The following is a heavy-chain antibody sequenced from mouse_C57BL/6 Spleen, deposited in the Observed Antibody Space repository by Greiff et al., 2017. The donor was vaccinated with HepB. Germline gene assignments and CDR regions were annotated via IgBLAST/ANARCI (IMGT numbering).Heavy chain of an antibody. CDR2: IDPSDSYT. CDR3: ARLDYDYDVGFAY. D-gene: IGHD2-4*01. V-gene: IGHV1-59*01. Sequence: QVQLKQSGAELVRPGTSVKLSCKASGYTFTSYWMHWVKQRPGQGLEWIGVIDPSDSYTNYNQKFKGKATLTVDTSSSTAYMQLSSLTSEDSAVYYCARLDYDYDVGFAYWGQGTLVTVSA. J-gene: IGHJ3*01. CDR1: GYTFTSYW.